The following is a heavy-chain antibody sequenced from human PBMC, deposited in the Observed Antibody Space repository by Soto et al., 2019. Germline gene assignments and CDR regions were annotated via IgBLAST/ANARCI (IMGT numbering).Heavy chain of an antibody. CDR1: GGSLSNYF. D-gene: IGHD3-3*01. CDR2: IDNSWST. V-gene: IGHV4-4*07. J-gene: IGHJ4*02. Sequence: SETLSLTCTVSGGSLSNYFCNWIRQPAGKGLEWLGRIDNSWSTNYNPSLKSRITMSADTSRNQFSLKLNSVSAAHTAVYYCARGGQDFWSGPFDYWDRGALGAFSS. CDR3: ARGGQDFWSGPFDY.